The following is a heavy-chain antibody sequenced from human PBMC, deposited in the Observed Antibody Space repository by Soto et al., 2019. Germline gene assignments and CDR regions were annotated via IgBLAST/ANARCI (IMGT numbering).Heavy chain of an antibody. J-gene: IGHJ4*03. CDR2: IYHGGTT. CDR1: GDSISSGSY. D-gene: IGHD6-19*01. Sequence: SETLSLTCTVSGDSISSGSYWGWIRQPPGEGPEWIASIYHGGTTFYNPSLKSRISISVDTSKNQFSLRLTSVTAADTATYYCARVHVMVVAGSTFDYWGRGTLVTSPQ. V-gene: IGHV4-38-2*02. CDR3: ARVHVMVVAGSTFDY.